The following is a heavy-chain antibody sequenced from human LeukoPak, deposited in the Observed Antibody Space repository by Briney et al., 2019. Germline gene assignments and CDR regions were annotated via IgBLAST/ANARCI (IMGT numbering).Heavy chain of an antibody. CDR1: GDSVSSNTAA. CDR3: ARSYSSGWYGIDV. V-gene: IGHV6-1*01. J-gene: IGHJ6*02. CDR2: TYYTSNWHN. D-gene: IGHD6-19*01. Sequence: SQTLSLTCAISGDSVSSNTAAWNWIRQSPSRGLEWLGRTYYTSNWHNDYAVSLRSRISINPDTSKNQSSLQLNSVTPEDTAIYYCARSYSSGWYGIDVWGQGTTVTVSS.